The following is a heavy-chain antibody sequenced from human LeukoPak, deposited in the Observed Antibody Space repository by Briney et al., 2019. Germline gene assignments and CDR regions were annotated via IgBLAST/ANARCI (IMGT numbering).Heavy chain of an antibody. CDR3: AKGMSTSWRTFDY. J-gene: IGHJ4*02. D-gene: IGHD6-13*01. Sequence: GGSLRLSCAASGFTFSSYAMSWVRQAQGKGLEWVSAISGSGDITYYADSVKGRFTITRDNSKNTLYLQMNSLRAEDTAVYYCAKGMSTSWRTFDYWGQGTLVTVSS. CDR2: ISGSGDIT. V-gene: IGHV3-23*01. CDR1: GFTFSSYA.